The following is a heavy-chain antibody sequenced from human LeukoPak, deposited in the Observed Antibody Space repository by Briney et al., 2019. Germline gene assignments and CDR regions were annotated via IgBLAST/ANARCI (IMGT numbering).Heavy chain of an antibody. J-gene: IGHJ4*02. CDR3: ARDLSYSLEY. CDR2: IKGDGSST. CDR1: GFTFNDYW. Sequence: PGGSLRLSCAASGFTFNDYWMHWVRQAPGKGLVWVSRIKGDGSSTTYADSVKGRFTIYRDNAKNTLYLQMNSLRAEDTAVYYCARDLSYSLEYWGQGTLVTVSS. V-gene: IGHV3-74*01. D-gene: IGHD3-10*01.